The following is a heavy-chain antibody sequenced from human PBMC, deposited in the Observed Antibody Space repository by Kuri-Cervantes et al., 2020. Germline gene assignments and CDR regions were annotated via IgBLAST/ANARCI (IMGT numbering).Heavy chain of an antibody. J-gene: IGHJ3*02. CDR2: IYHSGST. D-gene: IGHD3-10*01. CDR1: GYSISSGYC. V-gene: IGHV4-38-2*02. CDR3: ARGGDMTPDI. Sequence: ESLKISCTVSGYSISSGYCWGWIRQPPGKGLEWIGSIYHSGSTYYNPSLKSRVTISVDTSKNQFSLKLSSVTAADTAVYYCARGGDMTPDIWGQGTMVTVSS.